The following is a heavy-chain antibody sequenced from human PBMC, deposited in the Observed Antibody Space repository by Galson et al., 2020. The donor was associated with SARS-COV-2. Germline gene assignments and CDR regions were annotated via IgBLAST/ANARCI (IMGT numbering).Heavy chain of an antibody. J-gene: IGHJ6*02. D-gene: IGHD3-22*01. Sequence: SETLSLTCTVSGGSISSGDYYWNWIRQHPGKGLEWIGNIYYTGSTYYKPSLKSRIIISLDTSKNQFSLKLRSVTAADTAVYYCARGIYDSSGDDYSENYYYYGMDVWGQGTTVTAS. CDR3: ARGIYDSSGDDYSENYYYYGMDV. V-gene: IGHV4-31*03. CDR2: IYYTGST. CDR1: GGSISSGDYY.